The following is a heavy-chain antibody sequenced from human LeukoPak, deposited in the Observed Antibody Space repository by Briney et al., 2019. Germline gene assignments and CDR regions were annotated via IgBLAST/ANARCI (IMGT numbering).Heavy chain of an antibody. Sequence: GASLRLSCAASGFTFSSQAMSWVRQAPGKGLEWVSDIGGSGSITYYLDSVKGRFTISRDNSKNTMYLQMNSLRAEDTAVYYCASAGSGWYDYWGQGTLVTVSS. V-gene: IGHV3-23*01. D-gene: IGHD6-19*01. CDR1: GFTFSSQA. J-gene: IGHJ4*02. CDR2: IGGSGSIT. CDR3: ASAGSGWYDY.